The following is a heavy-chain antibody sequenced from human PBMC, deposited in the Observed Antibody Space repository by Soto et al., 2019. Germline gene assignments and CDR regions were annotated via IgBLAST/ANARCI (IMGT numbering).Heavy chain of an antibody. CDR3: TSEGSGTYQYYFDY. V-gene: IGHV3-30-3*01. CDR2: ISYDGSNK. CDR1: GFTFSSYA. J-gene: IGHJ4*02. Sequence: GGSLRLSCAASGFTFSSYAMHWVRQAPGKGLEWVAVISYDGSNKYYADSVKGRFTISRDNSKNTLYLQMNSLRAEDTAVFYCTSEGSGTYQYYFDYWGQGTLVTVSS. D-gene: IGHD3-10*01.